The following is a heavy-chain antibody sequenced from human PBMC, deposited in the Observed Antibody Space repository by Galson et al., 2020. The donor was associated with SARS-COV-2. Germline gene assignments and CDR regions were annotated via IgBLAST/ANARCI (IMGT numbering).Heavy chain of an antibody. D-gene: IGHD3-10*01. CDR2: IYPGDSDT. Sequence: ESLKISCKGSGYSFTSYWIGWVRQMPGKGLEWMGIIYPGDSDTRYSPSFQGQVTISADKSISTAYLQWSSLKASDTAMYYCARHSPYGSGSPKYYFDYWGQGTLVTVSS. J-gene: IGHJ4*02. V-gene: IGHV5-51*01. CDR1: GYSFTSYW. CDR3: ARHSPYGSGSPKYYFDY.